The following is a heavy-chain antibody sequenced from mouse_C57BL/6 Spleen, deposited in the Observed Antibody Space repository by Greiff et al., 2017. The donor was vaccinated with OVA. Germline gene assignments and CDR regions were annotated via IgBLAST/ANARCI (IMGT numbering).Heavy chain of an antibody. CDR3: AIYYGSSYVGNYYAMDY. CDR1: GYTFTSYW. CDR2: IDPNSGGT. Sequence: QVQLQQPGAELVKPGASVKLSCKASGYTFTSYWMHWVKQRPGRGLEWIGRIDPNSGGTKYNEKFKSKATLTVDKPSSTAYMQLSSLTSEDSAVYYCAIYYGSSYVGNYYAMDYWGQGTSVTVSS. J-gene: IGHJ4*01. D-gene: IGHD1-1*01. V-gene: IGHV1-72*01.